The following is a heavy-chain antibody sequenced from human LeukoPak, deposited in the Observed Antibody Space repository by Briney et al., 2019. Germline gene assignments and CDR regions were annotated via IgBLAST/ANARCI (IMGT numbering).Heavy chain of an antibody. CDR2: IKNDGAVK. CDR3: AKDSYSKGDF. D-gene: IGHD6-13*01. CDR1: GFTFSYHW. Sequence: GGSLTLSCAASGFTFSYHWMTWVRRAPGKGLEWVANIKNDGAVKNYVDSVKGRFTISRDNAKNSLYPQMNSLRAEDTAVYYCAKDSYSKGDFWGQGVLVTVSS. V-gene: IGHV3-7*01. J-gene: IGHJ4*02.